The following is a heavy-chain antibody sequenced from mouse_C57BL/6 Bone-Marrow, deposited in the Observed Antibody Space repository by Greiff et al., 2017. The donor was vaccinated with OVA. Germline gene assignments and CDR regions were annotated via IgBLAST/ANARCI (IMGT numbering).Heavy chain of an antibody. CDR2: INYDGSST. V-gene: IGHV5-16*01. CDR3: ARDARFMDY. Sequence: EVKLVESEGGLVQPGSSMKLSCTASGFTFSDYYMAWVRQVPEKGLEWVANINYDGSSTYYLDSLKSRFIISRDNAKNILYLQMSSLKSEDTATYYCARDARFMDYWGQGTSVTVSS. CDR1: GFTFSDYY. J-gene: IGHJ4*01.